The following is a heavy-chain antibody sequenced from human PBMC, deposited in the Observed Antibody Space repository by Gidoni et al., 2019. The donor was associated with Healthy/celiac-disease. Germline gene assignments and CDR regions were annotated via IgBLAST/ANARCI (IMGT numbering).Heavy chain of an antibody. CDR2: ISWDGGST. Sequence: EVQLVESGGVVVQPGGSLRLSCAASGFTFDDYTMHWVRQAPGKGLGWISLISWDGGSTYYAGSVKSRFTISRDNSKNSLYLQMNSLRTEDTALYYCAKDIGEGSGSYSPDYWGQGTLVTVSS. CDR3: AKDIGEGSGSYSPDY. CDR1: GFTFDDYT. J-gene: IGHJ4*02. V-gene: IGHV3-43*01. D-gene: IGHD3-10*01.